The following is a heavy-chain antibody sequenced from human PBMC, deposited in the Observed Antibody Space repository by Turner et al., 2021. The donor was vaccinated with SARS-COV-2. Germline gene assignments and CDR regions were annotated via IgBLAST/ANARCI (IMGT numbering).Heavy chain of an antibody. Sequence: QFQRVHPGAEVRNLGSSLKVSCKVSGSTFSSYPITWVRQAPGQGLEWKGRIIPILGKANNAQKYKGRGTITVNKSTRTAYMEMGRRRSEDAAVYYCAGGGAAACSWGVYFDYWGQGTLVTVSS. CDR1: GSTFSSYP. CDR2: IIPILGKA. V-gene: IGHV1-69*02. CDR3: AGGGAAACSWGVYFDY. J-gene: IGHJ4*02. D-gene: IGHD6-13*01.